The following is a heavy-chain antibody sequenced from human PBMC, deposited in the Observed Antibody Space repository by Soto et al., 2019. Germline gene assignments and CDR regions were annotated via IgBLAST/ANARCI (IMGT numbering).Heavy chain of an antibody. CDR2: ISVSGGST. CDR3: AKVFREGPLIYRGMDV. Sequence: PGGSLRLSCAASGFTFGSYAMSWVRQAPGRGLEWVSAISVSGGSTYYADSVNGRVTISRDNSKNTLYLQMNSLRAEDTAVYYCAKVFREGPLIYRGMDVWGQGTTVTVSS. CDR1: GFTFGSYA. J-gene: IGHJ6*02. V-gene: IGHV3-23*01. D-gene: IGHD3-10*01.